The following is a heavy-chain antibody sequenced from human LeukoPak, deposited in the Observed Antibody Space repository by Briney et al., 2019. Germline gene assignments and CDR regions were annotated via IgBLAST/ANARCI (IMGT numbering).Heavy chain of an antibody. CDR1: GGSISSYY. CDR3: ARSTPPFYYFDY. CDR2: IYYSGST. V-gene: IGHV4-59*01. Sequence: SQTLSLTCTVSGGSISSYYWSWIRQPPGKGLEWIGYIYYSGSTNYNPSLKSRVTISVDTSKNQFSLKLSSVTAADKAVYYCARSTPPFYYFDYWGQGTLVTVSS. D-gene: IGHD2-15*01. J-gene: IGHJ4*02.